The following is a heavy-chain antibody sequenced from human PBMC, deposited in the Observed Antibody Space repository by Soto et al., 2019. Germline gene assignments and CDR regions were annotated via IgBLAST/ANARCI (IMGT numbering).Heavy chain of an antibody. CDR2: ISCSGGST. V-gene: IGHV3-23*01. CDR3: TRDVPPRGYADY. J-gene: IGHJ4*02. Sequence: GGSLRLSCAASGFTFSSYAMSWVRQAPGKGLEWVSAISCSGGSTYYADSVKGRFTISRDKSKNTLYLQMNSLRAEDTAVYYCTRDVPPRGYADYWGQGTLVTVSS. D-gene: IGHD5-12*01. CDR1: GFTFSSYA.